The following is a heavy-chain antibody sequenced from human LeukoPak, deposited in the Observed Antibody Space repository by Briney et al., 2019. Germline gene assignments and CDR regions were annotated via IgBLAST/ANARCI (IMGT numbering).Heavy chain of an antibody. CDR2: MYYSGST. CDR1: GGSISSGDYY. D-gene: IGHD3-22*01. CDR3: ARPYYYDSRIDP. V-gene: IGHV4-30-4*01. J-gene: IGHJ5*02. Sequence: AQTLSLTCTVSGGSISSGDYYWSWIRQPPGKGLEWIAYMYYSGSTYYNPSLKSRVTTSADTYKNQLSLKLSSVTAADTAVYYCARPYYYDSRIDPWGQGILVTVSS.